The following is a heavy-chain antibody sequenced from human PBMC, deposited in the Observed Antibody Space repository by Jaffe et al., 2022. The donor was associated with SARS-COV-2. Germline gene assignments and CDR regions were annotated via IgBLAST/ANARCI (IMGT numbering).Heavy chain of an antibody. D-gene: IGHD6-19*01. V-gene: IGHV3-9*01. J-gene: IGHJ4*02. CDR2: ISWNSGSI. Sequence: EVQLVESGGGLVQPGRSLRLSCAGSGFTFANYAMHWVRQGPGKALEWVSSISWNSGSIDYADSVKGRFTISRDNAKNSLYLQMNSLRSEDTAFYYCVKDKGWGWLARPYYFDYWGQGSLVTVSS. CDR3: VKDKGWGWLARPYYFDY. CDR1: GFTFANYA.